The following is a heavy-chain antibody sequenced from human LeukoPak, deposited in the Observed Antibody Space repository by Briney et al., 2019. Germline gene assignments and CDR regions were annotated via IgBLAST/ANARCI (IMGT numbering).Heavy chain of an antibody. CDR2: ISSSGKTK. CDR1: GFTFRVYE. Sequence: GGSLRLSCAGSGFTFRVYEMNWVRQAPGKGLEWVSYISSSGKTKFYADSVKGRFTISRDNAKNSLYLQMNSLRVEDTAVYYCARDPFRWTYDHDARDYGMDVWGQGTTVTVSS. CDR3: ARDPFRWTYDHDARDYGMDV. J-gene: IGHJ6*02. V-gene: IGHV3-48*03. D-gene: IGHD1-7*01.